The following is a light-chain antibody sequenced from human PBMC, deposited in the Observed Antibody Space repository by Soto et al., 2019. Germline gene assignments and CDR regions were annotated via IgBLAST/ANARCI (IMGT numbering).Light chain of an antibody. Sequence: QSVLTQPPSVSGAPGQRVTISCTGSSSNIGAGYDVHWYQQLPGTAPKLLISGNSNRPSGVPDRFSGSKSGTSASLAITGFQAEDEADYYCQSYASSLSGWVFGGGTKLTLL. V-gene: IGLV1-40*01. CDR3: QSYASSLSGWV. CDR2: GNS. J-gene: IGLJ3*02. CDR1: SSNIGAGYD.